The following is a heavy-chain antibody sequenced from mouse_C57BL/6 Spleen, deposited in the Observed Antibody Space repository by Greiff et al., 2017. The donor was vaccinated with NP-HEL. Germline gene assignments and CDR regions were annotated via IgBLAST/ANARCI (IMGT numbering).Heavy chain of an antibody. D-gene: IGHD2-3*01. CDR1: GFSLPRYA. Sequence: VQLQESGPGLVAPSQSLSITCTVSGFSLPRYAISFVRHPPGKVLEWLGVIWTGGGTNYNSALKSRLSISKDNSKSQVFLKMNSLQTDDTARYYCARTDGYFFAYWGQGTLVTVSA. V-gene: IGHV2-9-1*01. CDR3: ARTDGYFFAY. J-gene: IGHJ3*01. CDR2: IWTGGGT.